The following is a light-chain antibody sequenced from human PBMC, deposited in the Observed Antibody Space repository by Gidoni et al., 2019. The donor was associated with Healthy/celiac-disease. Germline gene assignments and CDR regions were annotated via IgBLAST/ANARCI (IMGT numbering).Light chain of an antibody. Sequence: DIQMTQSPSPLSASVGDRVTITCPASQSISSYLNWYQQKPGKAPKLLIYAASSLQSGVPSRFSGSGSGTDFTLTISSLQPEDFATYYCQQSYSTPLTFGGGTKVEIK. J-gene: IGKJ4*01. CDR3: QQSYSTPLT. CDR1: QSISSY. CDR2: AAS. V-gene: IGKV1-39*01.